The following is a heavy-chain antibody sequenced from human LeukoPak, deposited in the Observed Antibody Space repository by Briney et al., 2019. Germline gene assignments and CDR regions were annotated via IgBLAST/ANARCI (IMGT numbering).Heavy chain of an antibody. D-gene: IGHD6-19*01. CDR2: IYYSGSN. V-gene: IGHV4-59*01. Sequence: SETLSLTCNVSADSISSYYWSWIRQTPGKGLKWIGYIYYSGSNNYHPSLKSRVTISVDTSKEQLSLKLSSVTAADTAVYYCARHYPVAGFDYWGRGILVTVSS. CDR3: ARHYPVAGFDY. J-gene: IGHJ4*02. CDR1: ADSISSYY.